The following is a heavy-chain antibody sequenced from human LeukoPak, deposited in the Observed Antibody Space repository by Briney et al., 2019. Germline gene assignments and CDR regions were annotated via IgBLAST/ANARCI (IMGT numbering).Heavy chain of an antibody. D-gene: IGHD3-16*01. CDR3: ARDFYTGHY. J-gene: IGHJ4*02. CDR2: INRDGRTP. Sequence: PGGSLRLSCAASGFTFTTYWMHWVRQAPGKGLVWVSGINRDGRTPIYADSVKGRFTISRDNANNTLYLQMNSLRAEDTAVYYCARDFYTGHYWGQGTLVTVSS. V-gene: IGHV3-74*01. CDR1: GFTFTTYW.